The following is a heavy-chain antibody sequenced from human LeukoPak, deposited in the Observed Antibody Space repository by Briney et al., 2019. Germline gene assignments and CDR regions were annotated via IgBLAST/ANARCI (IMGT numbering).Heavy chain of an antibody. Sequence: GGSLRLSCAASGFTFSSYDMYWVRQSPGKGLEWVSAIGTAGDTYYPGSVKGRFTISRENAKNSLDLQMNSLRVGDTAVYYCVRGPYCSGGSCYGHFDYWGQGTLVTASS. V-gene: IGHV3-13*01. J-gene: IGHJ4*02. CDR2: IGTAGDT. CDR3: VRGPYCSGGSCYGHFDY. CDR1: GFTFSSYD. D-gene: IGHD2-15*01.